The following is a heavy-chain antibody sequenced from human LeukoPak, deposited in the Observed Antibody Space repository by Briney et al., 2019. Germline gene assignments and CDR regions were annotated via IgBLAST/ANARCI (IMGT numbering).Heavy chain of an antibody. CDR2: IKQDGSEK. CDR3: AKLTRGYCDSTACPNWFDP. D-gene: IGHD2-2*01. J-gene: IGHJ5*02. CDR1: GFTFSSYG. V-gene: IGHV3-7*05. Sequence: GRSLRISCAASGFTFSSYGMNWGRQAPGKGLEWVANIKQDGSEKYYVDSVKGRFTISRDNAKNSLYLQMYSLRAEDTAVYYCAKLTRGYCDSTACPNWFDPWGRGTLVTVSS.